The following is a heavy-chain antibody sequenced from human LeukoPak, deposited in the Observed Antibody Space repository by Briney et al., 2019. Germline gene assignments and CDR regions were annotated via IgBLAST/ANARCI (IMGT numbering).Heavy chain of an antibody. D-gene: IGHD6-6*01. V-gene: IGHV3-30*02. Sequence: GGSLRLSCAASGFTFSSYGMHWVRQAPGKGREWVAYIQYDGSNKYYADSVKGRFTISRDNSKNTLYLQMNSLRAEDTAVYYCAKDLGYSSSYNITLLDYWGQGTLVTVSS. J-gene: IGHJ4*02. CDR2: IQYDGSNK. CDR3: AKDLGYSSSYNITLLDY. CDR1: GFTFSSYG.